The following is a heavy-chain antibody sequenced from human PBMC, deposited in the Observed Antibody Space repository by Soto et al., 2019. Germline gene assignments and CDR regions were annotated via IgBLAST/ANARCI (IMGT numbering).Heavy chain of an antibody. CDR1: GYTFNSFW. Sequence: GESLKISCQGSGYTFNSFWIGWVRQMPGEGLEWMGLMFPWTSDTRYSPSFQGHVTISRDNSKNTLYLQMNSLRAEDTAVYYCAKAYGVNDYWGQGTLVTVSS. D-gene: IGHD4-17*01. J-gene: IGHJ4*02. CDR3: AKAYGVNDY. V-gene: IGHV5-51*01. CDR2: MFPWTSDT.